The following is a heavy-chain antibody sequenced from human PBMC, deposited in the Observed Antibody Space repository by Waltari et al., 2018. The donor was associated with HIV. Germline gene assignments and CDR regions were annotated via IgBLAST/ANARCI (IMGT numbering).Heavy chain of an antibody. V-gene: IGHV4-39*01. CDR1: GGSISSSPYY. Sequence: QLQLQESGPGLVKPSETLSLICTVPGGSISSSPYYWGWIRQPPGKGLEWIGSIVYRGPTYYNPSLRSRVTISVDTSKNQFSLKLRSVTAADTAVYYCARHSFYGIQLWLPDFPQTAFDIWGQGAMVTVSS. D-gene: IGHD5-18*01. CDR3: ARHSFYGIQLWLPDFPQTAFDI. CDR2: IVYRGPT. J-gene: IGHJ3*02.